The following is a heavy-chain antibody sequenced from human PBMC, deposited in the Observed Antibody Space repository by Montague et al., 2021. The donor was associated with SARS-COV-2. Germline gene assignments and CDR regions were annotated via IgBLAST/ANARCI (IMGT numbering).Heavy chain of an antibody. J-gene: IGHJ4*02. Sequence: SETLSLTCNVSGASISRSDYYWAWIRQPPGKGLELIGSIHYIGNMYYNPSLESRVTISVDTSENQFSLKLRSVIAADTAVHHCARLLPDGTVVATDIPFDSWGQGTLVTVSS. CDR1: GASISRSDYY. D-gene: IGHD2-21*02. V-gene: IGHV4-39*01. CDR3: ARLLPDGTVVATDIPFDS. CDR2: IHYIGNM.